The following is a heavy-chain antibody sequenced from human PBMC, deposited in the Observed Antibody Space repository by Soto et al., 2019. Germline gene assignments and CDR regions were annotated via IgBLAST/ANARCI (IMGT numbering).Heavy chain of an antibody. V-gene: IGHV4-61*01. Sequence: PSETLSLTCPVSGGSVSTGSYYWSWFRQPPGNGLEWIGYIYYRGSTNYNPSLKSRHTISVDTSKNQFSLKLSSVHAADTAVYDCARDHPALPAARVHYHYGMDVWGQGTTVTVSS. CDR1: GGSVSTGSYY. D-gene: IGHD2-2*01. J-gene: IGHJ6*02. CDR3: ARDHPALPAARVHYHYGMDV. CDR2: IYYRGST.